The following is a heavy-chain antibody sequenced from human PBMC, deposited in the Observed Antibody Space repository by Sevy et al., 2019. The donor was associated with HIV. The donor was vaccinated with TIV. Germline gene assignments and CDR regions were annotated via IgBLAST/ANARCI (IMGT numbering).Heavy chain of an antibody. J-gene: IGHJ5*01. Sequence: GGSLRLSCVASGFTFDDYAMHWVRQAPGKGPEWVSGSSWNSGSIGYAESVKGRFTISRDNAKNSLYLQMNSLRVEDTPLYYCAKGIGCSNGSHSWFDSWGQGTLVTVSS. D-gene: IGHD6-19*01. CDR3: AKGIGCSNGSHSWFDS. V-gene: IGHV3-9*01. CDR1: GFTFDDYA. CDR2: SSWNSGSI.